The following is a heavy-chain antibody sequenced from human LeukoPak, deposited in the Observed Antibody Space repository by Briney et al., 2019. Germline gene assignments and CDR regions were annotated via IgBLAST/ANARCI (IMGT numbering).Heavy chain of an antibody. CDR2: IYYSGST. CDR1: GGSISSGGYY. D-gene: IGHD1-7*01. Sequence: SQTLSLTCTVSGGSISSGGYYWSWIRQHPGKGLEWIGYIYYSGSTYYNPSLKSRVTISVDTSKNQFSLKLSSVTAADTAVYYCARDNWNYGSSMDVWGQGTTVTVSS. CDR3: ARDNWNYGSSMDV. J-gene: IGHJ6*02. V-gene: IGHV4-31*03.